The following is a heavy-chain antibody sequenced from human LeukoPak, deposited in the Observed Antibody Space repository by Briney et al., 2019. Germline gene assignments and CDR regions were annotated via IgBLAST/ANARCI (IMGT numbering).Heavy chain of an antibody. Sequence: SVKVSCRASGGTFSSYAISWVRQAPGQGLEWMGRIIPILGIANYAQKFQGRVTITADKSTSTAYMELSSLRSEDTAVYYCASPFYYYDSSGYYYWGQGTLVTVSS. J-gene: IGHJ4*02. CDR3: ASPFYYYDSSGYYY. V-gene: IGHV1-69*04. D-gene: IGHD3-22*01. CDR2: IIPILGIA. CDR1: GGTFSSYA.